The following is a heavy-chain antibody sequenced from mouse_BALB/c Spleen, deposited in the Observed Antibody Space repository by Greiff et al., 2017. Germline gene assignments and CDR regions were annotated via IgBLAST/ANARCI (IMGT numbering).Heavy chain of an antibody. Sequence: ESGPGLVKPSQSLSLTCSVTGYSITSGYYWNWIRQFPGNKLERMGYISYDGSNNYNPSLKNRISITRDTSKNQFFLKLNSVTTEDTATYYCARRRGNYNYAMDYGGQGTSVTVSS. CDR1: GYSITSGYY. V-gene: IGHV3-6*02. CDR2: ISYDGSN. D-gene: IGHD2-1*01. J-gene: IGHJ4*01. CDR3: ARRRGNYNYAMDY.